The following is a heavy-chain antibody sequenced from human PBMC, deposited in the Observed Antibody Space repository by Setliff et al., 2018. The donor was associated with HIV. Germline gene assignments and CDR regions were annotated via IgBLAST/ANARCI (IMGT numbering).Heavy chain of an antibody. J-gene: IGHJ4*02. CDR3: ATQTGFYNSHWYDY. CDR1: GLPFYNYW. Sequence: GSLRLSCVASGLPFYNYWMTWLRRAPGRGLEWVTNIKQDGSDMHYIESVKGRFTIFRDNAKNSVFLQMNSLRAEDTGVYYCATQTGFYNSHWYDYWGQGTMVTVSS. V-gene: IGHV3-7*01. CDR2: IKQDGSDM. D-gene: IGHD6-13*01.